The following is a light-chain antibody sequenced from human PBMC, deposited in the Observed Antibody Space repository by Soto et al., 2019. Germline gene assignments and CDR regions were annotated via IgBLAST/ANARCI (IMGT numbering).Light chain of an antibody. Sequence: EIVLTQSPAPLSLSPGVRATLSCRASQSISSSLAWYHKKHVQAPRLLLYNTSNRATGIPASVSGSGSGTDCTLTISSLEHEDFRVYNFQERDYGPRTFGQGTRLEI. V-gene: IGKV3-11*01. J-gene: IGKJ5*01. CDR1: QSISSS. CDR2: NTS. CDR3: QERDYGPRT.